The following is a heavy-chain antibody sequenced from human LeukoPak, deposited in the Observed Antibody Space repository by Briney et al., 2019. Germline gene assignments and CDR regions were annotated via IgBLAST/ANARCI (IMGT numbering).Heavy chain of an antibody. CDR3: VGGGYCSSTSCYPFDY. CDR1: GFTFSSYG. J-gene: IGHJ4*02. V-gene: IGHV3-30*02. Sequence: GGSLRLSCAASGFTFSSYGMHWVRQAPGKGLDWVAFVRYDGMNKYYADSVKGRFTISRDNSKNTLYLQMNSLRAEDTAVYYCVGGGYCSSTSCYPFDYWGQGTLVTVSS. CDR2: VRYDGMNK. D-gene: IGHD2-2*03.